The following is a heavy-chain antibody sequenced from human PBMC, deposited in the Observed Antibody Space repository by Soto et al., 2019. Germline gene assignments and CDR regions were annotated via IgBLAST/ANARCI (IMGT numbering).Heavy chain of an antibody. V-gene: IGHV3-74*01. J-gene: IGHJ3*02. D-gene: IGHD3-22*01. CDR3: FSSGSPDAFDI. CDR2: INSDGSST. Sequence: GGSLRLSCAASGFTFSSYWMHWVRQAPGKGLVWVSRINSDGSSTSYADSVKGRFTISRDNAKNTLYLQMNSLRAEDTAVYYCFSSGSPDAFDIWGQGTMVTVSS. CDR1: GFTFSSYW.